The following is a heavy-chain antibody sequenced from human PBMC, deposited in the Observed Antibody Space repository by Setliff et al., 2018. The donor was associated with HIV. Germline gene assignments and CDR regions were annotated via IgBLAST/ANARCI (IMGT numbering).Heavy chain of an antibody. CDR2: IYYSGST. CDR3: ARQGAGIQVRYFDWPWDPWTLDFDI. Sequence: ASETLSLTCAVSGGSISSNTYYWGWIRQHPGKGLEWIGSIYYSGSTYYNPSLKSRVTISVDTSKNQFSLKLSSVTAADTAVYYCARQGAGIQVRYFDWPWDPWTLDFDIWGRGTLVTVS. D-gene: IGHD3-9*01. CDR1: GGSISSNTYY. J-gene: IGHJ2*01. V-gene: IGHV4-39*01.